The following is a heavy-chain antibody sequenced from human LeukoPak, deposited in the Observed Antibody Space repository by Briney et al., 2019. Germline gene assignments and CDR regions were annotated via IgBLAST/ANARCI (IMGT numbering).Heavy chain of an antibody. CDR1: GGTFSSYA. V-gene: IGHV1-69*05. CDR2: IIPIFGTA. J-gene: IGHJ5*02. CDR3: ARAREMATVNWFDP. Sequence: SVKVSCKASGGTFSSYAISWVRQAPGQGLEWMGGIIPIFGTANYAQKIQGRVTITTDESTSTAYMELSSLRSEDTAVYYCARAREMATVNWFDPWGQGTLVTVSS. D-gene: IGHD5-24*01.